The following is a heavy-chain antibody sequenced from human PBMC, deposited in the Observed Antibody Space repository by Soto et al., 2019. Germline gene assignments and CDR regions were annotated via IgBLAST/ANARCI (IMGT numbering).Heavy chain of an antibody. CDR3: AKEKISTSCCNWFDP. V-gene: IGHV3-48*01. J-gene: IGHJ5*02. CDR1: GFTFSSYS. CDR2: ISSSSSTI. Sequence: GGSLRLSCAASGFTFSSYSMNWVRQAPGKGLEWVSYISSSSSTIYYADSVKGRFTISRDNAKNSLYLQMNSLRAEDTALYYCAKEKISTSCCNWFDPWGQGTLVTVSS. D-gene: IGHD2-2*01.